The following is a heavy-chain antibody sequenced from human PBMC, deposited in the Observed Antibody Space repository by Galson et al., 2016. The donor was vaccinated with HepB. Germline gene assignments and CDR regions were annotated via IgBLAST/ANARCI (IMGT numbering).Heavy chain of an antibody. CDR3: AREGELLEWFVDY. D-gene: IGHD3-3*01. CDR2: ILYDGSNQ. CDR1: GFTFSTYG. V-gene: IGHV3-33*05. Sequence: SLRLSCAASGFTFSTYGMHWVRQAPGKGLEWVAFILYDGSNQYYADSVKGRFTISRDNSKNTLYLQSNSLRADDTAVYFCAREGELLEWFVDYWGQGTLVTVSS. J-gene: IGHJ4*02.